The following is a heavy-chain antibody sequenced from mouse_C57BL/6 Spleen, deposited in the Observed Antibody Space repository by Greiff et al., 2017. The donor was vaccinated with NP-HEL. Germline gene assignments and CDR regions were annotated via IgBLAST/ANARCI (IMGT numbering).Heavy chain of an antibody. CDR3: ASRDYDAMDY. Sequence: EVKLMESGGGLVKPGGSLKLSCAASGFTFRDYGMHWVRQAPEKGLAWVAYISSGSSTIYYADTVKGRFTISRDNAKNTLFLQMTSLRSEDTAMYYCASRDYDAMDYWGQGTSVTVSS. CDR1: GFTFRDYG. J-gene: IGHJ4*01. V-gene: IGHV5-17*01. CDR2: ISSGSSTI.